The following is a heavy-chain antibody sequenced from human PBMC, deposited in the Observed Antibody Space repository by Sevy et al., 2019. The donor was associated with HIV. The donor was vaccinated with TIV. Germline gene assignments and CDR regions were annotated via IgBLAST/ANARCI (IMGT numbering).Heavy chain of an antibody. D-gene: IGHD3-3*01. J-gene: IGHJ6*02. CDR2: ISSDGVST. CDR1: GFSFSNFG. CDR3: VKDPDYNFWRGDYGMDV. V-gene: IGHV3-64D*06. Sequence: GGSLRLSCIASGFSFSNFGMHWVRQTPGKGLKYVSAISSDGVSTYYTDSVRGRFTISRDNSKNTLYLQMSSLRVEDTAVYYCVKDPDYNFWRGDYGMDVWGQGTTVTVSS.